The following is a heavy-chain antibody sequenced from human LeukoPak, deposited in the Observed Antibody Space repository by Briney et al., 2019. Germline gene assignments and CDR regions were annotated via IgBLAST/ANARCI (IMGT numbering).Heavy chain of an antibody. CDR1: GYTFIGYY. V-gene: IGHV1-2*06. D-gene: IGHD4-17*01. CDR2: INPSTGGT. CDR3: ARGQPYGDYNYFDP. Sequence: ASVKVSCKASGYTFIGYYMHWVRQAPGQGLEWMGRINPSTGGTNSAQKFQGRVTMTRDTSISTAYMELSRLTSDDTAIYYCARGQPYGDYNYFDPWGQEPWSPSPQ. J-gene: IGHJ5*02.